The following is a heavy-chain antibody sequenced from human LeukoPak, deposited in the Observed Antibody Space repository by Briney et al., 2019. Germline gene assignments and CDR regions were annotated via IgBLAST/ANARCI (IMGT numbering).Heavy chain of an antibody. V-gene: IGHV1-18*01. J-gene: IGHJ4*02. CDR1: GYTFTSYG. CDR3: ASGGYCSGGSCVPPYLDY. D-gene: IGHD2-15*01. Sequence: ASVKVSCKASGYTFTSYGISWVRQAPGQGLEWMEWISAYNGNTNYAQKLQGRVTMTTDTSTSTAYMELRSLRSDDTAVYYCASGGYCSGGSCVPPYLDYWGQGTLVTVSS. CDR2: ISAYNGNT.